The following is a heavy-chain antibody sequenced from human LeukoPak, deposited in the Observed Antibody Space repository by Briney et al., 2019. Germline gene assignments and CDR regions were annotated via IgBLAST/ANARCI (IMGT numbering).Heavy chain of an antibody. CDR1: GGSISTYY. D-gene: IGHD3-10*01. J-gene: IGHJ2*01. Sequence: PSGTLSLTCTVSGGSISTYYWSWVRQPPGKGLEWIGYVYNTGSANYNASLESRVTISVDTSKNQFSLKLSSVTAADTAVYYCARNGNSGDYKNKLDWYFDLWGRGTLVTVS. CDR3: ARNGNSGDYKNKLDWYFDL. V-gene: IGHV4-59*01. CDR2: VYNTGSA.